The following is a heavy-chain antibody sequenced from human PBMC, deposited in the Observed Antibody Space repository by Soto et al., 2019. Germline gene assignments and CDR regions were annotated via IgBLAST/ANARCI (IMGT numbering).Heavy chain of an antibody. D-gene: IGHD3-9*01. CDR1: GFTFSSYA. V-gene: IGHV3-23*01. Sequence: GGSLRLSCAASGFTFSSYAMSWVRQAPGKGLEWVSAISGSGGSTYYADYVKGRFTISRDNSKNTLYLQMNSLRAEDTAVYYCAKDRGQGPYYDILTGLDAFDIWGQGTMVTVSS. J-gene: IGHJ3*02. CDR2: ISGSGGST. CDR3: AKDRGQGPYYDILTGLDAFDI.